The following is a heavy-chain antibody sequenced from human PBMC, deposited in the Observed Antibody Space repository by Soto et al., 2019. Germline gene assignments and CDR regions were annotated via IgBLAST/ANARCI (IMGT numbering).Heavy chain of an antibody. CDR2: ISYDGSNK. J-gene: IGHJ4*02. D-gene: IGHD2-15*01. CDR3: AKDWGPGYCSGGSCYFDY. CDR1: GFTFSSYG. V-gene: IGHV3-30*18. Sequence: GGSLRLSCAASGFTFSSYGMHWVRQAPGNGLEWVAVISYDGSNKYYADSVKGRFTISRDNSKNTLYLQMNSLRAEDTAVYYCAKDWGPGYCSGGSCYFDYWGQGTLVTVSS.